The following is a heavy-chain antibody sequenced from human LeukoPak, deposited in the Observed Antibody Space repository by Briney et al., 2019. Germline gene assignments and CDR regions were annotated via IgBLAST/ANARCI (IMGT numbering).Heavy chain of an antibody. CDR3: ARLLDNDYSGDPDTFDV. D-gene: IGHD2-21*02. CDR2: KHYSGRT. CDR1: GDSMSSHY. Sequence: SETLSLTGTVSGDSMSSHYWSWIRQSPGKGLEWIGYKHYSGRTYYNPSLQGRVTISVDTSKNHFSLRLTSVTAADTAVYYCARLLDNDYSGDPDTFDVWGQGTMVTVSS. J-gene: IGHJ3*01. V-gene: IGHV4-59*11.